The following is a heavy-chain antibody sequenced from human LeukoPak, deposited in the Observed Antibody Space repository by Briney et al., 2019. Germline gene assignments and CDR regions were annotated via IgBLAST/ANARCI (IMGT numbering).Heavy chain of an antibody. Sequence: GGSLRLSCEASGLRFSPQGMNWVRQAPGKGLEWIAYISTTATNIYYADSVKGRFTISRDNAKNSLYLQMNSLRAEDTAVYYCASGDWTMFRGVTPPYYFDYWGQGTLVTVSS. V-gene: IGHV3-48*04. CDR3: ASGDWTMFRGVTPPYYFDY. CDR2: ISTTATNI. CDR1: GLRFSPQG. J-gene: IGHJ4*02. D-gene: IGHD3-10*01.